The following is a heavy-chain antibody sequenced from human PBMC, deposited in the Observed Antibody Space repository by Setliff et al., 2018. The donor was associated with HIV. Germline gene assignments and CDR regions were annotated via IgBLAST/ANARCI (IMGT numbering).Heavy chain of an antibody. V-gene: IGHV4-4*08. D-gene: IGHD5-18*01. CDR2: IYKSGTT. Sequence: SETLSLTCSVSGGSITSYHWSWIRQSPGKGLEWIGYIYKSGTTNYKSSPKSRVTISADPSKNQFSLKVTSVTAADTAVYYCGRLSETAMASFDSWGQGTLVTVSS. CDR1: GGSITSYH. CDR3: GRLSETAMASFDS. J-gene: IGHJ4*02.